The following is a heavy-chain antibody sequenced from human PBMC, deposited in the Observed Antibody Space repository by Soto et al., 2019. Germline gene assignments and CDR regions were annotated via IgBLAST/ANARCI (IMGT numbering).Heavy chain of an antibody. CDR2: VSYDGGNK. J-gene: IGHJ4*02. V-gene: IGHV3-30-3*01. D-gene: IGHD3-22*01. CDR1: GFAFSSYA. CDR3: ARDPLYDTSDHFPSRIDY. Sequence: QVQLVESGGGVVQPGRSLRLSCAASGFAFSSYAMHWVRQAPGKGLEWVAVVSYDGGNKYYADSVKGRSTISRDNSKNTLFLQMNSLRTEDTAVYYCARDPLYDTSDHFPSRIDYWGQGTLVTVSS.